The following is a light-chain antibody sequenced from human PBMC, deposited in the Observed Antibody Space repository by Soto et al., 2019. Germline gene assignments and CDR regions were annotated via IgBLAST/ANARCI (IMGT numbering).Light chain of an antibody. V-gene: IGKV3-15*01. CDR2: GAS. J-gene: IGKJ1*01. CDR1: QSVSSN. Sequence: EIVMTQSPATLSVSPGERATLSCRASQSVSSNLAWYQQKPGQAPRLLIYGASTRATGIPARFSGSGSETEFTLTIRSLQSEDFAVYYCQQYNNWPMWTFGQGTKV. CDR3: QQYNNWPMWT.